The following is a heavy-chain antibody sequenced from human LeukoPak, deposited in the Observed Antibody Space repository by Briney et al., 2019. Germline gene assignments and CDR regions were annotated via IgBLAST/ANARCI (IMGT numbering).Heavy chain of an antibody. CDR1: GVSVSSYY. CDR2: INPSGTT. Sequence: SETLSLTCTVSGVSVSSYYWSWIRQPPGKGLEWIGYINPSGTTDYNPSLKSRVTISVDTSKNQFSLRLISVTTADTAAYYCARIMGHFDFWGPGTLVTVSS. D-gene: IGHD1-26*01. CDR3: ARIMGHFDF. V-gene: IGHV4-59*02. J-gene: IGHJ4*02.